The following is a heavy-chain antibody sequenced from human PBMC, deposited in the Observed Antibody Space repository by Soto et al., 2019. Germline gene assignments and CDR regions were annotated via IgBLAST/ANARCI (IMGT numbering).Heavy chain of an antibody. CDR2: IYYSGST. D-gene: IGHD3-22*01. CDR1: GGSINNKSYY. Sequence: PSETLSLTCTVSGGSINNKSYYWGWIRQPPWKGLEWIGSIYYSGSTYYNPSLKSRVTISVDTSKNQFSLKLSSLTAADTAVYYCARHQDYYDNSGYFDYWGQGTLVTVSS. CDR3: ARHQDYYDNSGYFDY. V-gene: IGHV4-39*01. J-gene: IGHJ4*02.